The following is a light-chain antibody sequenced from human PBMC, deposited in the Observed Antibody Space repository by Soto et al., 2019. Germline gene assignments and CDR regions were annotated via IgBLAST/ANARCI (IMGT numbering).Light chain of an antibody. CDR3: QQYDSSPWT. J-gene: IGKJ1*01. V-gene: IGKV3-20*01. Sequence: EIVLTQSPGTLSLSPGERATLSCTASQSVSSSFLAWYQLKPGQAPRLLIYGASSRATGIPDRFSGSGSGTDFTLTISRLEPEDFAVYYCQQYDSSPWTFGQGTKVEIK. CDR1: QSVSSSF. CDR2: GAS.